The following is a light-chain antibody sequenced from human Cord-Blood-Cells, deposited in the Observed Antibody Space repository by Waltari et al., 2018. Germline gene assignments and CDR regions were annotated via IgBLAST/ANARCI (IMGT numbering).Light chain of an antibody. Sequence: DHQMTQSPSPLPASVGYRVTIPCRASQSLSSWLAWYQQKPGKAPKLLIYKASSLESGVPSRFSGSGSGTEFTLTISSLQPDDFATYYCQQYNSYPYTFGQGTKLEIK. V-gene: IGKV1-5*03. CDR3: QQYNSYPYT. J-gene: IGKJ2*01. CDR2: KAS. CDR1: QSLSSW.